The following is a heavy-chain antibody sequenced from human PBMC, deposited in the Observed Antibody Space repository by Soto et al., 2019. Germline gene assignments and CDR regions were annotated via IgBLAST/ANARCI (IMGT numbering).Heavy chain of an antibody. V-gene: IGHV4-59*01. CDR3: ARGGVRGVNFDY. CDR2: IYYSGST. J-gene: IGHJ4*02. Sequence: LSLTCTVSGGSISSYYWSWIRQPPGKGLEWIGYIYYSGSTNYNPSLKSRVTISVDTSKDQFSLKLSSVTAADTAVYYCARGGVRGVNFDYWGQGTLVTGSS. D-gene: IGHD3-10*01. CDR1: GGSISSYY.